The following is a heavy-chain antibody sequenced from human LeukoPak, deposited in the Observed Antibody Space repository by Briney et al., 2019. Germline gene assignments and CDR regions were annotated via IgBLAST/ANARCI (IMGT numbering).Heavy chain of an antibody. D-gene: IGHD5-18*01. J-gene: IGHJ4*02. CDR2: IGTEGDT. CDR3: AKEGDTAAGFDY. CDR1: GFTFSSYD. Sequence: GGSLRLSCAASGFTFSSYDMHWVRQAIGKGLEWVSAIGTEGDTYYSGSVRGRFTISGENDKNSLYLQMSSLRAGDAAVYYCAKEGDTAAGFDYWGQGTLVIVSS. V-gene: IGHV3-13*01.